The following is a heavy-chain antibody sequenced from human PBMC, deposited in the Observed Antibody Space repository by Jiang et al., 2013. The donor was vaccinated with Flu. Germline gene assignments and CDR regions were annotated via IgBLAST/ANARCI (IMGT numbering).Heavy chain of an antibody. CDR1: GQTLTSYA. D-gene: IGHD1-1*01. V-gene: IGHV1-3*04. CDR2: INTGVGNT. Sequence: SGAEVKKPGASVKVSCKASGQTLTSYAMHWVRQAPGQRLEWMGWINTGVGNTKYSQKVQGRVTITRDTSASTIYMELSSLRSEDTAIYYCARSGGMFLEDPWGQGTLVTVSS. J-gene: IGHJ5*02. CDR3: ARSGGMFLEDP.